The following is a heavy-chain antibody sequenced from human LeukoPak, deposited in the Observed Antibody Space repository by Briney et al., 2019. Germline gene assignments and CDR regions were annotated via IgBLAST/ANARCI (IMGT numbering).Heavy chain of an antibody. CDR3: AKDLGYSYGFDY. Sequence: PGGSLRLSCAASGFTFSSYGMHWVRQAPGKGLEWVAVIWYDGSNKYYADSVKGRFTISRDNSKNTLYQQMNSLRAEDTAVYYCAKDLGYSYGFDYWGQGTLVTVSS. J-gene: IGHJ4*02. V-gene: IGHV3-33*06. D-gene: IGHD5-18*01. CDR1: GFTFSSYG. CDR2: IWYDGSNK.